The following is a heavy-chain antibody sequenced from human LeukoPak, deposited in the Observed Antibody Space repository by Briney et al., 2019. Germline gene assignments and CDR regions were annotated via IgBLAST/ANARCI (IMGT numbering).Heavy chain of an antibody. CDR3: AKDSSASAVVAAATYSFDY. V-gene: IGHV3-30*18. CDR2: ISYDGSNK. D-gene: IGHD2-15*01. J-gene: IGHJ4*02. Sequence: PGGSLRLSCAASGFTFSSYGMHWVRQAPGKGLEWVAVISYDGSNKYYADSVKGRFTISRDNSKNTLYLQMSSLRAEDTAVYYCAKDSSASAVVAAATYSFDYWGQGTLVTVSS. CDR1: GFTFSSYG.